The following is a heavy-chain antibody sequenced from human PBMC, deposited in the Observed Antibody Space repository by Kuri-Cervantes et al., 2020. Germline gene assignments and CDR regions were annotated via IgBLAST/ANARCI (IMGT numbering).Heavy chain of an antibody. D-gene: IGHD6-19*01. CDR1: GYTFTSYY. V-gene: IGHV1-2*02. CDR2: INPISGGT. Sequence: ASVKVSCKASGYTFTSYYMHWVRQAPGQGLEWMGWINPISGGTNYAQKFQGRVIVTRDTSINTVYMEMRSLRSDDTAVYFCARSSYRSTGYSSGCADYWGQGTLVTVSS. CDR3: ARSSYRSTGYSSGCADY. J-gene: IGHJ4*02.